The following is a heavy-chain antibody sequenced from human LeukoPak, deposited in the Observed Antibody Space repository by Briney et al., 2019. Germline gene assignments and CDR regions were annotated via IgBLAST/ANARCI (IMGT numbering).Heavy chain of an antibody. Sequence: KSGGSLRLSCAASGFTFSDYYMGWIRQAPGKGQEWVSYISSSGSTIYYADSVKGRFTITRDNAKNSLYLQINNLRAEDTAVYYFARDSSGYYDYCGQGTLVTVSS. CDR2: ISSSGSTI. CDR3: ARDSSGYYDY. D-gene: IGHD3-22*01. CDR1: GFTFSDYY. V-gene: IGHV3-11*04. J-gene: IGHJ4*02.